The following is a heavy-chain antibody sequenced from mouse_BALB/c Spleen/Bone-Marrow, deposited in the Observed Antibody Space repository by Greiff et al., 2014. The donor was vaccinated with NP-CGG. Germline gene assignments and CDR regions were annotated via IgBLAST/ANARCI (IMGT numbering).Heavy chain of an antibody. D-gene: IGHD4-1*01. CDR2: INPSSGYT. CDR1: GYTFTSYT. CDR3: ALANWNIEDAIAY. V-gene: IGHV1-4*01. Sequence: QVQLQQSGAELARPGASVKMSCKASGYTFTSYTMHWVKQRPGQGLEWIGYINPSSGYTNYNQKFKDKATLTADKSSSTAYMQLSRLTSDDAAVYCCALANWNIEDAIAYWGQGTLVTVSA. J-gene: IGHJ3*01.